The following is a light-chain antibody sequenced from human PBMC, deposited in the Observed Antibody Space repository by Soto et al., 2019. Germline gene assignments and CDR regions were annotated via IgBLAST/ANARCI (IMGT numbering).Light chain of an antibody. V-gene: IGKV1-39*01. CDR3: QQLNSYPFT. CDR2: AAS. Sequence: DIQMTQSPSSLSASVGDRVTITCRASQSINSYLNWYQQKPGKAPKLLIYAASTLQSGVPSRFSGSGSGTDFTLTISSLQPEDFATYYCQQLNSYPFTFGQGTRLEIK. CDR1: QSINSY. J-gene: IGKJ5*01.